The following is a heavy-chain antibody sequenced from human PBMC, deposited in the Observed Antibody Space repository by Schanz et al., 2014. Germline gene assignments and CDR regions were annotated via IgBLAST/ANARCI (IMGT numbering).Heavy chain of an antibody. Sequence: EVQLLESGGGLVQPGGSLRLSCEASGFSFGNYGMSWVRQAPGKGLEWVSGFDAHDGRAYYADSAKGRFTISRDNSKNTLYLQMNGLRAEDTAVYYCAKTLFPGGTQTFGNWGRGTLVTVSS. CDR3: AKTLFPGGTQTFGN. CDR2: FDAHDGRA. CDR1: GFSFGNYG. D-gene: IGHD2-8*02. V-gene: IGHV3-23*01. J-gene: IGHJ4*02.